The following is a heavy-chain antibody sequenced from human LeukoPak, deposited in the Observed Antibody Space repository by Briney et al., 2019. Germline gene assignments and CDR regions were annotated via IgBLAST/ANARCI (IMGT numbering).Heavy chain of an antibody. CDR3: ARDYILSYYGMDV. CDR1: GFTFSSYW. V-gene: IGHV3-7*01. J-gene: IGHJ6*02. D-gene: IGHD2-15*01. CDR2: IKQDGSEK. Sequence: GGSLRLSCAASGFTFSSYWMSWVRQAPGKGLEWVANIKQDGSEKYYVDSVKGRCTISRDNAKNSLYLQMNSLRAEDTAVYYCARDYILSYYGMDVWGQGTTVTVSS.